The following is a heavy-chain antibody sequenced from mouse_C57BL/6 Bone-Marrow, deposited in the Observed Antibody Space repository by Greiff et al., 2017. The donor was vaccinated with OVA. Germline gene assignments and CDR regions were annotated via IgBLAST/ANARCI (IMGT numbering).Heavy chain of an antibody. Sequence: QVHLQQPGAELVKPGASVKLSCKASGYTFTSYWITWVKQRPGQGLEWIGDIYPGSGSTNYNEKFKSKVTLTVDTSTSPVYMQLSSLTTEVSAVYYCATGIYAMDYWGQGTSVTVSS. V-gene: IGHV1-55*01. CDR2: IYPGSGST. CDR3: ATGIYAMDY. D-gene: IGHD4-1*01. CDR1: GYTFTSYW. J-gene: IGHJ4*01.